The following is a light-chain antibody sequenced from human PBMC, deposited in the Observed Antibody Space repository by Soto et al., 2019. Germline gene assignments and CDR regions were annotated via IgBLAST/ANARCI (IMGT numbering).Light chain of an antibody. V-gene: IGLV2-14*01. CDR2: EVN. J-gene: IGLJ3*02. CDR3: SSYTISNTWV. CDR1: SSDVGDYKY. Sequence: QSALTQPASVSGSPGQSITISCTATSSDVGDYKYVSWYQQHPGKAPKLMIYEVNNRPSGVSNRFSGSKSGNTASLTISGLQAEDEADYYCSSYTISNTWVFGGATNLTVL.